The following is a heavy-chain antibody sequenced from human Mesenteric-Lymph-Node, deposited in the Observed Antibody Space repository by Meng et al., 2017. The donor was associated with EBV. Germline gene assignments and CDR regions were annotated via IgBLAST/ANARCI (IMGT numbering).Heavy chain of an antibody. CDR2: INPNSGGT. D-gene: IGHD2-2*01. CDR1: GYTFTGYY. CDR3: ARMGCSSTSCYVGWFDP. J-gene: IGHJ5*02. Sequence: GQLVGVGAEVKKPGASVKVSCKASGYTFTGYYMHWVRQAPGQGLEWMGWINPNSGGTNYAQKFQGWVTMTRDTSISTAYMELSRLRSDDTAVYYCARMGCSSTSCYVGWFDPWGQGTLVTVSS. V-gene: IGHV1-2*04.